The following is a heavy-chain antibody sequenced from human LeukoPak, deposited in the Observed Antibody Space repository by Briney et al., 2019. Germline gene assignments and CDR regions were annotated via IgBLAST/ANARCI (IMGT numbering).Heavy chain of an antibody. CDR1: GYTFTSYD. CDR2: MNPNSGNT. CDR3: ARGGYGDCPPYYMDV. D-gene: IGHD4-17*01. Sequence: ASVKVSCKASGYTFTSYDINWVRQATGQGLEWMGWMNPNSGNTGYAQKFQGRVTIARNTSISTAYMELSSLRSEDTAVYYCARGGYGDCPPYYMDVWGKGTTVTVSS. J-gene: IGHJ6*03. V-gene: IGHV1-8*03.